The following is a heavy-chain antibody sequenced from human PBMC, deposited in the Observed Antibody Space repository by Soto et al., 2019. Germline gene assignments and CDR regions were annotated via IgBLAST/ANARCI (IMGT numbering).Heavy chain of an antibody. D-gene: IGHD5-12*01. V-gene: IGHV4-59*01. CDR1: GGSISSYY. Sequence: SETLSLTCTVSGGSISSYYWSWIRQPPGKGLEWIGYIYYSGSTNYNPSLKSRVTISVDTSKNQFSLKLSSVTAADTAVYYCARVVGGYNFQAYNFDYWGQGTLVPGSS. J-gene: IGHJ4*02. CDR2: IYYSGST. CDR3: ARVVGGYNFQAYNFDY.